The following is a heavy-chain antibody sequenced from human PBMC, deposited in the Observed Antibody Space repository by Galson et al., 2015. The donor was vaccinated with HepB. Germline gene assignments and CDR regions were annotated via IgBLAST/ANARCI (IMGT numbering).Heavy chain of an antibody. Sequence: SLRLSCAASGFTFSSYGMHWVRQAPGKGLEWVAFIRYDGSNKYYADSVKGRFTISRDNSKNTLYLQMNSLRAEDTAVYYCAKDGQPYCSGGSCYFLGGFDYWGQGTLVTVSS. D-gene: IGHD2-15*01. CDR2: IRYDGSNK. CDR3: AKDGQPYCSGGSCYFLGGFDY. CDR1: GFTFSSYG. J-gene: IGHJ4*02. V-gene: IGHV3-30*02.